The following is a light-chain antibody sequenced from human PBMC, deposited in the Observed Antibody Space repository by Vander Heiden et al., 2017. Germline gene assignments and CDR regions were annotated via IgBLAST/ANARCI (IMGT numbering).Light chain of an antibody. V-gene: IGLV3-9*01. J-gene: IGLJ2*01. CDR3: QVWDSSNVV. CDR1: NIGSKN. CDR2: RDS. Sequence: YEPTRPLSGSVGLGRTARITCGGNNIGSKNVHWYQQKPGQAPVLVIYRDSNRPSGIPERFSGSNSGNTATLTISRAQAGDEADYYCQVWDSSNVVFGGGTKLTVL.